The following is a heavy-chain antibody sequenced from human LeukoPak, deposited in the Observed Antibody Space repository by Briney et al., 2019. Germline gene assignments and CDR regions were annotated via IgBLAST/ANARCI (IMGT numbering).Heavy chain of an antibody. CDR3: AKSMGGSMIVVVIVDY. Sequence: PGGSLRLSCAASGFAFSSYAMSWVRQAPGKGLEWVSAISGSGGSTYYADSVKSRFTISRDNSKNTLYLQMNSLRAEDTAVYYCAKSMGGSMIVVVIVDYWGQGTLVTVSS. CDR2: ISGSGGST. D-gene: IGHD3-22*01. CDR1: GFAFSSYA. J-gene: IGHJ4*02. V-gene: IGHV3-23*01.